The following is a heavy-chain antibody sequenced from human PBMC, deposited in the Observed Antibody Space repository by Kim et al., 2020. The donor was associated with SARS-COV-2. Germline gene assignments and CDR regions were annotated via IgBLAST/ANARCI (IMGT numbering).Heavy chain of an antibody. V-gene: IGHV4-39*01. Sequence: YSNPSLKSRFTLSVETSKNQFSLRLSSVPAADSAVFYCTRHLSGSSWFDYWGQGTLVTVSS. D-gene: IGHD6-13*01. CDR3: TRHLSGSSWFDY. J-gene: IGHJ4*02.